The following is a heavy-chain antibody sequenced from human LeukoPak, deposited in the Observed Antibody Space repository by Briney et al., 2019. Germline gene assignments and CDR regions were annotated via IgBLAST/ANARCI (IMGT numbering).Heavy chain of an antibody. J-gene: IGHJ4*02. V-gene: IGHV4-38-2*02. CDR1: GYSISSGYY. CDR2: IYHSGST. Sequence: PSETLSLTCTVSGYSISSGYYWGWIRQPPGKGLEWIGSIYHSGSTYYNPSLKSRVTISVDKSKNQFSLKLSSVTAADTAVYYCARESPASDGAAAFDYWGQGTLVTVSS. D-gene: IGHD6-13*01. CDR3: ARESPASDGAAAFDY.